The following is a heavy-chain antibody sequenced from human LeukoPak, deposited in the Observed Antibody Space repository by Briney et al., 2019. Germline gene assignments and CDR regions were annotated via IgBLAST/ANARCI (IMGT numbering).Heavy chain of an antibody. V-gene: IGHV4-34*01. CDR2: INHSGST. CDR3: ARVGHSSGWYKQDDY. CDR1: GGSFSGYY. Sequence: SETLSLTCAVYGGSFSGYYWSWIRQPPGNGLEWIGEINHSGSTNYNPSLKSRVTISVDTSKNQFSLKLSSVTAADTAVYYCARVGHSSGWYKQDDYWGQGTLVTVSS. J-gene: IGHJ4*02. D-gene: IGHD6-19*01.